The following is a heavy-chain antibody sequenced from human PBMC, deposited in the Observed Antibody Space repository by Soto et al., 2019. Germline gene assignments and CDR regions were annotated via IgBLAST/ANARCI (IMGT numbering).Heavy chain of an antibody. J-gene: IGHJ5*02. D-gene: IGHD3-3*01. Sequence: SETLSLTCTVSGGSISSYYWSWIRQPPGKGLEWIGYIYYSGSTNYNPSLKSRVTISVDTSKNQFSLKLSSVTAADTAVYYCARAGRFLPNWFDPWGQGTLVTVSS. CDR3: ARAGRFLPNWFDP. CDR2: IYYSGST. CDR1: GGSISSYY. V-gene: IGHV4-59*01.